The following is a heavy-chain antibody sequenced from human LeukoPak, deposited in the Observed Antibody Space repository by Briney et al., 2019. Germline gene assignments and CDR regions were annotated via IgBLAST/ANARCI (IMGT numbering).Heavy chain of an antibody. CDR1: GSSFTSYW. J-gene: IGHJ3*02. CDR2: IYPGGSDT. D-gene: IGHD6-13*01. CDR3: ARQPYSSSWYGAFDI. V-gene: IGHV5-51*01. Sequence: GESLKISCKGSGSSFTSYWIGWVRQMPGKGLEWMGIIYPGGSDTRYSPSFQGQVTISADKSISTAYLQWSSLKASDTAMYYCARQPYSSSWYGAFDIWGQGTMVTVSS.